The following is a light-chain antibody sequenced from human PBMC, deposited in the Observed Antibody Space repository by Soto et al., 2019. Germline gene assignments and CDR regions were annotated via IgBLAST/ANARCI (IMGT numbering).Light chain of an antibody. J-gene: IGKJ2*01. CDR1: QTVNSW. V-gene: IGKV1-5*03. Sequence: IQITQSPTSLSASVGDRVTITCRASQTVNSWLAWYQDKPGKAPNLLIYKVSSLASGVPSRFSGSGSGTEFSLTISSLQPDDSATYYCQQYSSYNTFGQGT. CDR3: QQYSSYNT. CDR2: KVS.